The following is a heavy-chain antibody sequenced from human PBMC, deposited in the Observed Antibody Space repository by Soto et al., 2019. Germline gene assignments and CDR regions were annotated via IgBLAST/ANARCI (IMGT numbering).Heavy chain of an antibody. J-gene: IGHJ4*02. CDR2: ITSGSSTI. CDR1: GFTFSSYA. D-gene: IGHD6-13*01. V-gene: IGHV3-48*02. Sequence: GGSLRLSCSASGFTFSSYAMHWVRQVPGKGLEWVAYITSGSSTIYYADSVKGRFTISRDNVKNSLYLQMNSLRDEDTALYYCARLGSNSWLEKFDSWGQGTLVTVSS. CDR3: ARLGSNSWLEKFDS.